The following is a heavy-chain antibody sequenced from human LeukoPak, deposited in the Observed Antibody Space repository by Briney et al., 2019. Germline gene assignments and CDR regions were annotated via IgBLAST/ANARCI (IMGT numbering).Heavy chain of an antibody. J-gene: IGHJ4*02. CDR1: GFTFSSYW. Sequence: GGSLRLSCAASGFTFSSYWMHWVRHAPGKGLVWVSRINSDGSSTSYADSVKGRFTISRDNAKNTLYLQMNSLRAEDTAVYYCARVTRNGSGSYYFGGQGTLVTVSS. CDR3: ARVTRNGSGSYYF. D-gene: IGHD3-10*01. V-gene: IGHV3-74*01. CDR2: INSDGSST.